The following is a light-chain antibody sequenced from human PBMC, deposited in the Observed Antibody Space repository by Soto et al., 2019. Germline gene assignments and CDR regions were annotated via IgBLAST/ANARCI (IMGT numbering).Light chain of an antibody. J-gene: IGKJ3*01. CDR2: AAS. CDR3: QQFGSSPGFT. Sequence: LTQSPGTLSVSPGEIATLSCRASQSITNRYLAWYQQKPGQAPRLLIYAASRRATGIPDRFSGSGSGTDFTLTISRLEPEDFAVYYCQQFGSSPGFTFGPGTKVDIK. CDR1: QSITNRY. V-gene: IGKV3-20*01.